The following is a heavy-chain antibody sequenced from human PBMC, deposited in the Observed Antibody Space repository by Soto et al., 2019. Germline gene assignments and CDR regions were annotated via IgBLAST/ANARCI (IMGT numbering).Heavy chain of an antibody. Sequence: AVKVSCKASGGTFSSYAISWVRQAPGQGLEWMGGIIPIFGTANYAQKFQGRVTITADESTSTAYMELSSLRSEDTAVYYCAREVIRGSYRYQFLVYWGQVTPVTVSX. D-gene: IGHD3-16*02. CDR2: IIPIFGTA. J-gene: IGHJ4*02. CDR1: GGTFSSYA. CDR3: AREVIRGSYRYQFLVY. V-gene: IGHV1-69*13.